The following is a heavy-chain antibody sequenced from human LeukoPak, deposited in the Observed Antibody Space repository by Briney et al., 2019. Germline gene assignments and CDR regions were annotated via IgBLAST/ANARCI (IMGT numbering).Heavy chain of an antibody. J-gene: IGHJ4*02. Sequence: PGGSLRLSCAASGFTVSSNYMNWVRQAPGKGLEWVSSISSSSSYIYYADSVKGRFTISRDNAKNSLYLQMNSLRAEDTAVYYCAKTPYGDYRVGPFDYWGQGTLVTVSS. CDR1: GFTVSSNY. V-gene: IGHV3-21*01. D-gene: IGHD4-17*01. CDR2: ISSSSSYI. CDR3: AKTPYGDYRVGPFDY.